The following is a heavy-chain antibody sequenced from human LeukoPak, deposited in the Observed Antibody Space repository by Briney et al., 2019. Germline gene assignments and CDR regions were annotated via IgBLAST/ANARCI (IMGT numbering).Heavy chain of an antibody. D-gene: IGHD3-22*01. CDR3: ARALRYDDSSGYYAY. CDR1: GYTFSGYY. CDR2: INYNSGAT. V-gene: IGHV1-2*02. Sequence: GASVKVSCKGSGYTFSGYYMHWVRQAPGQGLEWMGWINYNSGATNYAQALQGRDTMTRDMSITIFYMELSSLRSDDTAVYYCARALRYDDSSGYYAYWGQGTLVTVSS. J-gene: IGHJ4*02.